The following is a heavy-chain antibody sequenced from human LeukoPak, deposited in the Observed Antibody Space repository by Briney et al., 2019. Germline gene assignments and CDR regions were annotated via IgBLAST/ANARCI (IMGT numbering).Heavy chain of an antibody. D-gene: IGHD3-10*01. V-gene: IGHV4-61*02. CDR3: ARDRGMRRYFDY. CDR2: IYPSGSF. J-gene: IGHJ4*02. CDR1: GGSISSGSYY. Sequence: SQTLSLTCTVSGGSISSGSYYWRWIRQPAGKGLEWIGRIYPSGSFNYSLSLTSRVTISVDMSKTAFSLKLSSVTAADTAVYYCARDRGMRRYFDYWGQGTLVTVSS.